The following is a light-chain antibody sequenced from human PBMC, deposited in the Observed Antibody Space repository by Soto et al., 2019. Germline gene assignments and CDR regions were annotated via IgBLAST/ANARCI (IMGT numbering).Light chain of an antibody. CDR2: DVS. Sequence: QSVLTQPASVSGSPGQSINISCTGTSSDDGGYNYVSWNQQHPGKAPKLMIYDVSNRPSGVSNRFSGSKSGNTASLTISGLQAEDEADYYCSSYTSSSTPVVFGGGTKLTVL. CDR1: SSDDGGYNY. CDR3: SSYTSSSTPVV. J-gene: IGLJ2*01. V-gene: IGLV2-14*01.